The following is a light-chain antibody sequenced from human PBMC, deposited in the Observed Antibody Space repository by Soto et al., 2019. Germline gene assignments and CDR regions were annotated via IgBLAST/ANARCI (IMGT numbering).Light chain of an antibody. CDR3: QHSYRTPLT. V-gene: IGKV1-39*01. CDR2: AAS. Sequence: DIQMTQSPSSLSASVGDRVPITCRASQTVSTYLNWYQQNPGTAPKLLIYAASSLQSGVHSRFSGSGSGTDFTLTISSLQPEDSATYYCQHSYRTPLTFGGGTKVEL. J-gene: IGKJ4*01. CDR1: QTVSTY.